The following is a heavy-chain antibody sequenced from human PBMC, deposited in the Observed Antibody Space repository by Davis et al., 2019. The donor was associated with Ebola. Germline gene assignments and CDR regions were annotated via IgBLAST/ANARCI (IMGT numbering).Heavy chain of an antibody. CDR3: AGSPYGSGLYRN. J-gene: IGHJ4*02. Sequence: PSETLSPTCPALGGPTSSYYWSCIRQPPGKGLELIGYIYNSGSTDYNPSLRSRVTISVDTSKNQCSLYLNSVTAADTAVYYCAGSPYGSGLYRNWGQGTLATVSS. D-gene: IGHD6-19*01. CDR1: GGPTSSYY. V-gene: IGHV4-59*01. CDR2: IYNSGST.